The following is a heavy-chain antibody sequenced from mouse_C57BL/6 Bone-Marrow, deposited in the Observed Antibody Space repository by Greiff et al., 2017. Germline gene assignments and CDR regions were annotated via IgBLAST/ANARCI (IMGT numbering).Heavy chain of an antibody. CDR3: ASPYYSNYEAMDD. J-gene: IGHJ4*01. V-gene: IGHV14-2*01. Sequence: VQLQQSGAELVKPGASVKLSCTASGFNIKDYYMHWVKQRTEQGLEWIGRIDPEDGETTYAPKFQGKATITADTSSNTAYLQLSSLTSEDTAVYYCASPYYSNYEAMDDWDQGTSDTVSS. CDR1: GFNIKDYY. CDR2: IDPEDGET. D-gene: IGHD2-5*01.